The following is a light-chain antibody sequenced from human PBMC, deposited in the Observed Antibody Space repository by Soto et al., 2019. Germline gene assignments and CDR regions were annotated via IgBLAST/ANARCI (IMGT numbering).Light chain of an antibody. CDR3: QQYSTSPT. CDR1: QSVASSY. CDR2: AAS. J-gene: IGKJ5*01. Sequence: VTISAVALSLYTRESATLSCGSSQSVASSYFAWYQQNPGQAPRLRIYAASRRATGIPDRFSGSGSGTDSTLTISRLEPEDVKVYYFQQYSTSPTFGQGTRLEI. V-gene: IGKV3-20*01.